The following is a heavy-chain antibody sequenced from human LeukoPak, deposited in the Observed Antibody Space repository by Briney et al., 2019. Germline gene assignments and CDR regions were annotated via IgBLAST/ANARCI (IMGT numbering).Heavy chain of an antibody. D-gene: IGHD3-9*01. J-gene: IGHJ5*02. CDR2: IYHSGST. Sequence: SETLSLTCTVSGYSISSGYYWGWIRQPPGKGLEWIGSIYHSGSTYYNPSLKSRVTIPVDTSKNQFSLKLSSVTAADTAVYYCARRTRYDISTGYPNWFDPWGQGTLVTVSS. CDR1: GYSISSGYY. V-gene: IGHV4-38-2*02. CDR3: ARRTRYDISTGYPNWFDP.